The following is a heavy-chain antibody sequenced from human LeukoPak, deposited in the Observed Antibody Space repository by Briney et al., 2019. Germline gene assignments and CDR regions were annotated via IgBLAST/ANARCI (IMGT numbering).Heavy chain of an antibody. J-gene: IGHJ4*02. CDR1: GGSISSINW. D-gene: IGHD1-26*01. V-gene: IGHV4-4*02. Sequence: SETLSLTCAVSGGSISSINWWSWVRQPPEKGLEWIGEFYHGGNTNYNPSLKSRVSISVDKSKNQFSLKVTSVTAADTAVYYCVRNIVGANAFDYWGQGTLVTVSS. CDR2: FYHGGNT. CDR3: VRNIVGANAFDY.